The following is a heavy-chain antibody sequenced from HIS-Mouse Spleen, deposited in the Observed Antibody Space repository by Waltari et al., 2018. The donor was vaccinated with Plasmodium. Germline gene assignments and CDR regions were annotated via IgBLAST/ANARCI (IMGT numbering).Heavy chain of an antibody. J-gene: IGHJ4*02. CDR3: ARAAIAWGSPYYFDY. D-gene: IGHD7-27*01. Sequence: EVQLVDTGGGLIQPGGSLSLPCAASGFTFRSTYMSWVRQAPGKGLEWVSVIYSGGSTYYADSVKGRFTISRDNSKNTLYLQMNSLRAEDTAVYYCARAAIAWGSPYYFDYWGQGTLVTVSS. CDR1: GFTFRSTY. CDR2: IYSGGST. V-gene: IGHV3-53*02.